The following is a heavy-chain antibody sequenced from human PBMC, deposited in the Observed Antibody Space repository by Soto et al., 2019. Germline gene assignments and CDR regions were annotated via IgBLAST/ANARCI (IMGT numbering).Heavy chain of an antibody. CDR2: INRDGRKK. D-gene: IGHD6-13*01. V-gene: IGHV3-7*05. J-gene: IGHJ3*02. CDR3: ARDVSPGSSSLYLDAFDI. Sequence: EVQLEESGGDLVQPGGSLRLSCAASGFTLSAYWMTWVRQAPGKGLEWVANINRDGRKKSYLDSVRGRFPISRDNVVNSLYLQMDSLRADDTALSYCARDVSPGSSSLYLDAFDIWGQGTMVTVSS. CDR1: GFTLSAYW.